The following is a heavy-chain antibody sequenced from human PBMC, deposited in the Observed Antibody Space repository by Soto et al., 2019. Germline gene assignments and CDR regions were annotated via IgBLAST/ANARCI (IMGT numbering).Heavy chain of an antibody. V-gene: IGHV5-10-1*01. CDR2: IDPSDSYT. Sequence: PGESLKISCKGSGYSFTSYWISWVRQMPGKGLEWMGRIDPSDSYTNYSPSFQGHVTISADESISTAYLQWSSLKASDTAMYYCARRSGSLYYYYGMDVWGQGTTVTVSS. CDR1: GYSFTSYW. J-gene: IGHJ6*02. D-gene: IGHD5-12*01. CDR3: ARRSGSLYYYYGMDV.